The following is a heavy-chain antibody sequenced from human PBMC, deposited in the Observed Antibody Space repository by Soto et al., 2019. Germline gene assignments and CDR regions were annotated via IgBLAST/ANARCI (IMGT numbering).Heavy chain of an antibody. D-gene: IGHD2-2*01. CDR2: ISGYNDNT. Sequence: QIQLVQSGPEVRKPGASVKVSCKASGYIFSNFGISWVRQAPGQGLEWMGWISGYNDNTNYAQKFQDRVRMTTDISTSTAYVELTTLRPEDTAVYYCAKDASSWFYYYYGMDVWGQGTTVTVSS. CDR3: AKDASSWFYYYYGMDV. V-gene: IGHV1-18*01. CDR1: GYIFSNFG. J-gene: IGHJ6*02.